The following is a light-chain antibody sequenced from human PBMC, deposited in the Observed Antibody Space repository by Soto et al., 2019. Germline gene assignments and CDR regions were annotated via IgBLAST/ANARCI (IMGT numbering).Light chain of an antibody. V-gene: IGKV1-39*01. CDR3: QQTYTSPLYT. CDR2: AAS. CDR1: QSITNY. Sequence: DIQMTQSPSSLSASVGDRVTITCRTSQSITNYLNWYQQKPGKAPKLLIYAASTLQSGVLSRFSGSGSGTDFTLTISSLQPGDFASYYCQQTYTSPLYTFGQGTKLEIK. J-gene: IGKJ2*01.